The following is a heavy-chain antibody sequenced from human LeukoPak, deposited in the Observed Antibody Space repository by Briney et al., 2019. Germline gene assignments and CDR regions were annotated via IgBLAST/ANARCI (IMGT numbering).Heavy chain of an antibody. CDR2: IYYSGST. CDR1: GGSISSSSYY. V-gene: IGHV4-39*01. CDR3: ARQGSGRYCGMYYYYMDV. D-gene: IGHD3-10*01. Sequence: SETLSLTCTVSGGSISSSSYYWGWIRQPPGKGLEWIGSIYYSGSTYYNPSLKSRVTISVDTSKNQFSLKLSSVTAADTAVYYCARQGSGRYCGMYYYYMDVWGKGTTVTVSS. J-gene: IGHJ6*03.